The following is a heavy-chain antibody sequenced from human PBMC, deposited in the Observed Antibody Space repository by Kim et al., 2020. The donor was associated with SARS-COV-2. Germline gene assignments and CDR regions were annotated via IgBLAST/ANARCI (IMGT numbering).Heavy chain of an antibody. J-gene: IGHJ4*02. V-gene: IGHV6-1*01. D-gene: IGHD3-10*01. CDR3: ARDGGYGSGSYGDY. Sequence: VSVKSRITITPDTSKNQFSLQLNSVTPEDTAVYYCARDGGYGSGSYGDYWGQGTLVTVSS.